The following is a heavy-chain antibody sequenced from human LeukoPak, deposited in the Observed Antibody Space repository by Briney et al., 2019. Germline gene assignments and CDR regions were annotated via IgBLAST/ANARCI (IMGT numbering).Heavy chain of an antibody. V-gene: IGHV3-30-3*01. CDR2: ISYDGSNK. CDR1: GFTFRNYA. CDR3: ARDAAVAGAVNWFDP. J-gene: IGHJ5*02. Sequence: GGSLRLSCAASGFTFRNYAMTWVRQAPGKGLEWVAVISYDGSNKYYADSVKGRFTISRDTSKNTLYLQMNSLRAEDMAVYYCARDAAVAGAVNWFDPWGQGTLVTVSS. D-gene: IGHD6-19*01.